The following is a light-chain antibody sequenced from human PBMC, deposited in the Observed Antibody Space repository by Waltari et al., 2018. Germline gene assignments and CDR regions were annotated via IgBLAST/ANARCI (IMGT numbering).Light chain of an antibody. CDR2: AAS. CDR3: QQSYSTPLT. J-gene: IGKJ4*01. V-gene: IGKV1-39*01. Sequence: DIQMAQSPSSLSASVGDRVTITCRASQSISSYLNWYQQKPGKAPKLLIYAASSLQSGVPSRFSGSGSGPDFTLTISSLQPEDFAPYYCQQSYSTPLTFGVGTKVEIK. CDR1: QSISSY.